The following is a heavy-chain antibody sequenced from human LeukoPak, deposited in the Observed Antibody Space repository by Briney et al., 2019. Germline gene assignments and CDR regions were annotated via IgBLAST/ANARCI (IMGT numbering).Heavy chain of an antibody. J-gene: IGHJ3*02. CDR2: IYYSGST. CDR1: GGSISSYY. D-gene: IGHD1-26*01. Sequence: SETLSLTCTVSGGSISSYYWSWIRQPPGKGLEWIGYIYYSGSTNYNPSLKSRVTISVDTSKNQFSLKLSSVTAADTAVYYCARDLGIARLAFDIWGQGTKVTVSS. CDR3: ARDLGIARLAFDI. V-gene: IGHV4-59*01.